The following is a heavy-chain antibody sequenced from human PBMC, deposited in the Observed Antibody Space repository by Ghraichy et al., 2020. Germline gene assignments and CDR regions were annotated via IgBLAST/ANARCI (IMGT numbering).Heavy chain of an antibody. J-gene: IGHJ2*01. D-gene: IGHD5-24*01. Sequence: SETLSLTCAVSGGSISSSNWWSWVRQPPGKGLEWIGEIYHSGSTNYNPSLKSRVTISVDKSKNQFSLKLSSVTAADTAVYYCARLEMATITGVTYWYFDLWGRGTLVTVSS. CDR2: IYHSGST. CDR1: GGSISSSNW. V-gene: IGHV4-4*02. CDR3: ARLEMATITGVTYWYFDL.